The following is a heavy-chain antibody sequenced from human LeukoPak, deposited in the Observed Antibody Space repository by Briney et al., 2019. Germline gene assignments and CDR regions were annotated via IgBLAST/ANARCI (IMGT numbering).Heavy chain of an antibody. Sequence: GGSLRLSCAASGFTFSTYAMSWVRQAPGKGLEWVSGISGSGGSTYYADSVKGRFTISRDNSKNTLYLQMNSLRSEDTAVYYCAKGIGRYDDAFDIWGQGTMVTVSS. J-gene: IGHJ3*02. V-gene: IGHV3-23*01. CDR2: ISGSGGST. CDR1: GFTFSTYA. CDR3: AKGIGRYDDAFDI. D-gene: IGHD1-26*01.